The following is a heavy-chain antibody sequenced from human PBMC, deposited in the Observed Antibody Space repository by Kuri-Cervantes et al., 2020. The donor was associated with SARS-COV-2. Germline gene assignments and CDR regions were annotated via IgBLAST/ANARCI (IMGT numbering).Heavy chain of an antibody. CDR2: VNYGGST. Sequence: SETLSLTCTVSGGSISRHYWSWIRQPPGKGLEWIGYVNYGGSTNYNPSLKNRVTISIDTSKNQFSLMLSSMTAADTAVYYCASRVTIFGVEYDAFDIWGQGTTVTVSS. J-gene: IGHJ3*02. CDR1: GGSISRHY. D-gene: IGHD3-3*01. V-gene: IGHV4-59*11. CDR3: ASRVTIFGVEYDAFDI.